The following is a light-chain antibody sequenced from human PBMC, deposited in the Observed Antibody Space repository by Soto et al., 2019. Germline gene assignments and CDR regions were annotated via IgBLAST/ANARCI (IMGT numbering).Light chain of an antibody. CDR2: AAS. CDR1: QDIRND. CDR3: LQNSSYPLT. J-gene: IGKJ4*01. Sequence: DIQMTQSPSSLSASVGDRVTITCRASQDIRNDLGWYQQKPGKAPKRLIYAASSLQSGVPSRFRGSASGTEFTLTISGLQPEDSETYCCLQNSSYPLTLGGGTKVDIK. V-gene: IGKV1-17*01.